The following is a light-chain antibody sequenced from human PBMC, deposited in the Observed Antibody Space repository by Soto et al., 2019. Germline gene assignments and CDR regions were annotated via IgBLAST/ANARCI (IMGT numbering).Light chain of an antibody. CDR2: LEGSGSY. CDR3: ETWDTNVVV. J-gene: IGLJ2*01. CDR1: SVHSTYI. Sequence: QPVLTQSSSASASLGSSVKLTCTLSSVHSTYIIAWHQQQPGKAPRYLMKLEGSGSYKKGSGIHDRFSGSSSGADRYLTNYNLQCEDEADYYCETWDTNVVVFGGGTKLTVL. V-gene: IGLV4-60*02.